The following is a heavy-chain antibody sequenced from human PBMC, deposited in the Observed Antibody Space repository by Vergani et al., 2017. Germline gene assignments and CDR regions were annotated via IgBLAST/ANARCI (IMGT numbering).Heavy chain of an antibody. Sequence: QVQLVQSGAEVKKPGASVKVSCKASGDTFTDYFMHWVRQAPGQGLEWMGWINPNSGSTNYAQKFQGRVTMTRDTSISTAYMELSNLRSDDTAVYYCARVGTSSNRDYFDYWGQGTLVTVSS. D-gene: IGHD2-2*01. J-gene: IGHJ4*02. CDR2: INPNSGST. CDR1: GDTFTDYF. CDR3: ARVGTSSNRDYFDY. V-gene: IGHV1-2*02.